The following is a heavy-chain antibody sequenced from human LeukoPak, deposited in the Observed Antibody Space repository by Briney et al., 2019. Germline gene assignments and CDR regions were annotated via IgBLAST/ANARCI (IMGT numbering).Heavy chain of an antibody. D-gene: IGHD3-10*01. Sequence: PGGSLRLSCAASGFTFSSYSMNWVRQAPGKGLEWVSSISSSSSYIYYADSVKGRFTISRDNAKNSLYLQMNSLRAEDTAVYYCARPGNYYGSGSYWNDAFDIWGQGTMVTVSS. J-gene: IGHJ3*02. CDR2: ISSSSSYI. V-gene: IGHV3-21*01. CDR1: GFTFSSYS. CDR3: ARPGNYYGSGSYWNDAFDI.